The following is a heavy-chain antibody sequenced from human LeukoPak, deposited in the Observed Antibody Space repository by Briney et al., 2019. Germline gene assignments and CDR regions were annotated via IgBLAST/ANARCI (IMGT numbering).Heavy chain of an antibody. CDR3: ARGGSSTGL. Sequence: PGGSLRLSCAASGFTSSSYAMSWVRQAPGKGLEWVSAISGSGGSTYYADSVKGRFTISRDNAENSLYLQMNSLRAEDTAVYYCARGGSSTGLWGQGTLVSVSS. V-gene: IGHV3-23*01. J-gene: IGHJ4*02. CDR1: GFTSSSYA. D-gene: IGHD5-12*01. CDR2: ISGSGGST.